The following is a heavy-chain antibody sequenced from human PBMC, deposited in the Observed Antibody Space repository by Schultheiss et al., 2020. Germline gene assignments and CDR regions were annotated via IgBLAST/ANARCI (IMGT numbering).Heavy chain of an antibody. V-gene: IGHV4-59*12. CDR3: ARASSGYYYDFFLRAFDI. CDR1: GGSISSYY. J-gene: IGHJ3*02. Sequence: SETLSLTCTVSGGSISSYYWSWIRQPPGKGLEWIGYIYYSGSTNYNPSLKSRVTISVDTSKNQFSLKLSSVTAADTAVYYCARASSGYYYDFFLRAFDIWGQGTMVTVSS. CDR2: IYYSGST. D-gene: IGHD3-22*01.